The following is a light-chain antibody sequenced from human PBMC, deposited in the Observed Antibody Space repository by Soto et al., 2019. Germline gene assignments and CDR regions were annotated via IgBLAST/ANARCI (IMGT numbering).Light chain of an antibody. CDR2: RNN. V-gene: IGLV1-47*01. Sequence: QSALTQPPSASGTPGQRVTISCSGSSSNIGSNYVYWYQQLPGTAPKLLIYRNNQRPSGVPDRFSGSKSGTSASLAISGLRSEDEADYYCAVWDDSLSGSFVFGTGTKVTVL. J-gene: IGLJ1*01. CDR1: SSNIGSNY. CDR3: AVWDDSLSGSFV.